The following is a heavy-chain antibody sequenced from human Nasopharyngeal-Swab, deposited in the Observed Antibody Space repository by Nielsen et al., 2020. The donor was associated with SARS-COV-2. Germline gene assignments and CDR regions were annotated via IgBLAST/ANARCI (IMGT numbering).Heavy chain of an antibody. J-gene: IGHJ4*02. Sequence: GGSLRLSWAASGFTFSSYGMHWVRKAPGKGLEWVPVIWYDGSNKYYADSVKGRFTISRDNSRNTLYLQMNSLRAEDTAVYYCASHYGSGSLPLDYWGQGTLVTVSS. CDR1: GFTFSSYG. D-gene: IGHD3-10*01. V-gene: IGHV3-33*01. CDR2: IWYDGSNK. CDR3: ASHYGSGSLPLDY.